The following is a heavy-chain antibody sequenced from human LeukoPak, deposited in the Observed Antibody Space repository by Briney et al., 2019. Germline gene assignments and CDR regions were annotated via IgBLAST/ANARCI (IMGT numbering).Heavy chain of an antibody. CDR1: GYTFTSYY. Sequence: ASVKVSCKASGYTFTSYYMHWVRQAPGQGLEWMGWINTNTGNPTYAQGFTGWFVFSLDTSVSTAYLHISSLEAEDTAIYYCATDLKKGDSGCFDYWGQGTLVTVSS. CDR3: ATDLKKGDSGCFDY. V-gene: IGHV7-4-1*02. CDR2: INTNTGNP. J-gene: IGHJ4*02. D-gene: IGHD6-19*01.